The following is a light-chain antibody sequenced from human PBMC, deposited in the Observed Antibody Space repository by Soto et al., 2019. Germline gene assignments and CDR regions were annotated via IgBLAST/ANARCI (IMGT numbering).Light chain of an antibody. CDR1: QSVSSSY. CDR3: QQYGSSPYT. J-gene: IGKJ5*01. V-gene: IGKV3-20*01. CDR2: GAS. Sequence: EIVLTQSPGTLSLSPGERATLSCRASQSVSSSYLAWYQQKPGQAPRLPIYGASSRATGIPDRFSGSGSGTDFTLTISRLEPEDFAVYYCQQYGSSPYTFGLGTRLEI.